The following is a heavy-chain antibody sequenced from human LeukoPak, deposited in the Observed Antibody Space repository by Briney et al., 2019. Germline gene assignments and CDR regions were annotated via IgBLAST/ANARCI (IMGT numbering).Heavy chain of an antibody. CDR3: AKRTSGGSSGYSFDY. V-gene: IGHV3-23*01. D-gene: IGHD3-16*01. J-gene: IGHJ4*02. CDR2: ISGSGVST. Sequence: GGSLRLSCAASGFTFSSYAMSWVRQAPGKGLEWVSGISGSGVSTYYADSAKGRFTTSRDNSKNTLYVQMNSLRAEDTAVYYCAKRTSGGSSGYSFDYWGQGTLVTVSS. CDR1: GFTFSSYA.